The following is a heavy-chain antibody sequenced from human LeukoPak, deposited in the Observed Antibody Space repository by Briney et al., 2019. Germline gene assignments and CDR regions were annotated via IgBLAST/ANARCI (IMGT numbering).Heavy chain of an antibody. D-gene: IGHD6-19*01. CDR1: GFTFSSYS. V-gene: IGHV3-21*01. Sequence: PGGSLRLSCAASGFTFSSYSMNWVRQAPGKGLEWVSSISSSSSYIYYADSVKGRFTISRDNAKNSLYLQMNSLRVEDTAVYYCASRVRLAGTESGFDYWGQGTLVTVS. J-gene: IGHJ4*02. CDR2: ISSSSSYI. CDR3: ASRVRLAGTESGFDY.